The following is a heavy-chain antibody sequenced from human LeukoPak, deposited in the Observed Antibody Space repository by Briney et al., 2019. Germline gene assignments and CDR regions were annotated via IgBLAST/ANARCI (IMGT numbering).Heavy chain of an antibody. CDR1: GFTFTTHW. Sequence: GGSLRLSCGASGFTFTTHWIHWVRQAPGKGLVWVSRIKSDGSNYYADSVKGRFTIFRDNAKNTLYLQMNSLRAEDTAVYYCTRDLMDYDVSTGLHHYYMDVWGQGTTVTVSS. V-gene: IGHV3-74*01. D-gene: IGHD3-9*01. CDR2: IKSDGSNY. J-gene: IGHJ6*02. CDR3: TRDLMDYDVSTGLHHYYMDV.